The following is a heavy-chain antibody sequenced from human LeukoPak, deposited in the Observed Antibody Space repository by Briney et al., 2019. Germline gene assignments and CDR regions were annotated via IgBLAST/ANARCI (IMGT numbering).Heavy chain of an antibody. Sequence: GGSLRLSCAASEFTFGDYAMSWARQAPGKGLEWVAVIWYDGSIKYYADSVKGRFTVSRDNSKNTLYLQMNSPRAEETAVYYCAKASMNGYYDFDYWGQGTLVTVSS. D-gene: IGHD3-9*01. V-gene: IGHV3-33*06. J-gene: IGHJ4*02. CDR3: AKASMNGYYDFDY. CDR2: IWYDGSIK. CDR1: EFTFGDYA.